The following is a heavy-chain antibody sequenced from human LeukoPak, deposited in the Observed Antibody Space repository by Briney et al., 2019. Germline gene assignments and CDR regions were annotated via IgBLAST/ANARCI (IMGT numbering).Heavy chain of an antibody. Sequence: GGSLRLSCTASGFTFGDYAMSWVRQAPGKGLEWVGFIRSKAYGGTTEYAASVKGRFTISRDDSKSIAYLQMNSLKTEDTAVYYCTRDLDDYGDYTSSDYWGQGTLVTVSS. D-gene: IGHD4-17*01. CDR2: IRSKAYGGTT. CDR1: GFTFGDYA. V-gene: IGHV3-49*04. CDR3: TRDLDDYGDYTSSDY. J-gene: IGHJ4*02.